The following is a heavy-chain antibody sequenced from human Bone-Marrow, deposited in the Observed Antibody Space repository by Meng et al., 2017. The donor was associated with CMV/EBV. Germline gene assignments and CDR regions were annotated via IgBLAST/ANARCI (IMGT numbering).Heavy chain of an antibody. Sequence: GGSLRLSCAASGFTFSNYRMNWVRQAPGKGLEWVASISSSGVYIFYADSVKGRFTISRDNSKNTLYLQMNSLRAEDTAVYYCARDRHDFWSGYYSGWFDPWGQGTLVTVSS. J-gene: IGHJ5*02. CDR2: ISSSGVYI. CDR1: GFTFSNYR. V-gene: IGHV3-21*01. D-gene: IGHD3-3*01. CDR3: ARDRHDFWSGYYSGWFDP.